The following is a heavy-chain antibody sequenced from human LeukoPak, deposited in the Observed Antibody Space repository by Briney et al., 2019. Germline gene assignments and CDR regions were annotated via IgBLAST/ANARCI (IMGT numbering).Heavy chain of an antibody. CDR2: IFVGSGNT. CDR3: AADRRYDSSGYYIFDY. CDR1: GFTFTSSA. Sequence: GTSVEVSCRASGFTFTSSAMQWVRQARGQRLEWIGWIFVGSGNTNYAQKFQERVTITRDMSTSTAYMELSSLRSEDTAVYYCAADRRYDSSGYYIFDYWGQGTLVTVSS. J-gene: IGHJ4*02. V-gene: IGHV1-58*02. D-gene: IGHD3-22*01.